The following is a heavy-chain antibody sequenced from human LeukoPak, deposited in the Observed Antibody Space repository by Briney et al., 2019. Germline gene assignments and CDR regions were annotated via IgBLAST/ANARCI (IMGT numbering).Heavy chain of an antibody. CDR3: AQAVAQWLLPGRNNWFDP. V-gene: IGHV1-69*06. CDR1: GGTFSSYA. J-gene: IGHJ5*02. Sequence: SVKVSCKASGGTFSSYAISWVRQAPGQGLEWMGGIIPIFGTANYAQKFQGRVTITADKSTSTAYMELSSLRSEDTAVYYCAQAVAQWLLPGRNNWFDPWGQGTLVTVSS. CDR2: IIPIFGTA. D-gene: IGHD6-19*01.